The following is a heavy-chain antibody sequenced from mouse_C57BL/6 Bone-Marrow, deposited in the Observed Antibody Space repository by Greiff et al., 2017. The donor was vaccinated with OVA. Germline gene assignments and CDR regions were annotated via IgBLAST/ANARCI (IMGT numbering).Heavy chain of an antibody. D-gene: IGHD2-3*01. V-gene: IGHV5-16*01. Sequence: EVMLVESEGGLVQPGSSMKLSCTASGFTFRDYYMAWVRQVPEKGLEWVANINYDGSSTYYLDSFKSRFIISRDKAKNTLYLKMSSLKSEDTATYYGANDRGCFSCDCGRGFAYWGQGALVTVSA. CDR2: INYDGSST. CDR3: ANDRGCFSCDCGRGFAY. CDR1: GFTFRDYY. J-gene: IGHJ3*01.